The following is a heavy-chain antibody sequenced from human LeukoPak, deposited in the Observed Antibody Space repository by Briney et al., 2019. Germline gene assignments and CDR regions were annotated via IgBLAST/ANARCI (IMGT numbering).Heavy chain of an antibody. CDR1: GFTFNTYS. CDR2: IDSSGGYM. J-gene: IGHJ4*02. CDR3: ARDAAYGYDRFDY. V-gene: IGHV3-21*06. Sequence: PGGSLRLSCAASGFTFNTYSMNWARQAPGKGLEWVSSIDSSGGYMFYADSVKGRFIISRDNAKDSLYLQMNSLRAEDTAVYYCARDAAYGYDRFDYWGQGTQVTVSS. D-gene: IGHD5-18*01.